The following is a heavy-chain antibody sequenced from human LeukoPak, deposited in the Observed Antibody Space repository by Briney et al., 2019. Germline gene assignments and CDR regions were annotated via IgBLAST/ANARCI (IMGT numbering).Heavy chain of an antibody. CDR2: ISGSSSSI. Sequence: GGSLRLSCAASGFAFSYYTINWVRQAPGKGLEWVSSISGSSSSISNADSVMGRFTISRDNSKNSVYLQMNNLRAEDTAVYYCAVSAVSTIGFDYWGQGTLVTVFS. CDR3: AVSAVSTIGFDY. CDR1: GFAFSYYT. V-gene: IGHV3-21*01. D-gene: IGHD4-11*01. J-gene: IGHJ4*02.